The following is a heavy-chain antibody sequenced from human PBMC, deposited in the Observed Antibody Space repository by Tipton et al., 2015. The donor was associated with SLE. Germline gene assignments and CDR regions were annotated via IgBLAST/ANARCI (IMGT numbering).Heavy chain of an antibody. CDR3: TRGGDGPAASYDY. CDR1: GDSISSRGYY. V-gene: IGHV4-39*07. CDR2: IYHSGST. D-gene: IGHD2-2*01. J-gene: IGHJ4*02. Sequence: TLSLTCTVSGDSISSRGYYWGWVRQPPGKGLEWIGSIYHSGSTYYNPSLKRRVSIAGDTSKNQFSLRLSSVTAADTAVYYCTRGGDGPAASYDYWGQGSLVTVSS.